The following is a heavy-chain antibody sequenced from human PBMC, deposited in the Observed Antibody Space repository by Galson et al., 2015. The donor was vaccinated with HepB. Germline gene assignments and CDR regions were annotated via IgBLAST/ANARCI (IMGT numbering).Heavy chain of an antibody. J-gene: IGHJ3*02. D-gene: IGHD3-3*01. CDR2: ISAYNGNT. Sequence: VKVSCKASGYTFTSYGISWVRQAPGQGLEWMGWISAYNGNTNYAQKLQGRVTMTTDTSTSTAYMELRSLRSDDTAVYYCARDQLATNYDFWSGYLVPGGPDAFDIWGQGTMVTVSS. CDR1: GYTFTSYG. V-gene: IGHV1-18*04. CDR3: ARDQLATNYDFWSGYLVPGGPDAFDI.